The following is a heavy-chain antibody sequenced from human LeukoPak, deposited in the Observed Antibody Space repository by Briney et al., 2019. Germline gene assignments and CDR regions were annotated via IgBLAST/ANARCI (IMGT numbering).Heavy chain of an antibody. J-gene: IGHJ3*02. V-gene: IGHV1-69*01. Sequence: SSVKVSCKASVGTFSSYTISWVRQAPGQGLEWMGGIIPIFGTANYAQKFQGRVTITADESTSTAYMELSSLRSEDTAVYYCARGYRGAFDIWGQGTMVTVSS. D-gene: IGHD1-26*01. CDR3: ARGYRGAFDI. CDR1: VGTFSSYT. CDR2: IIPIFGTA.